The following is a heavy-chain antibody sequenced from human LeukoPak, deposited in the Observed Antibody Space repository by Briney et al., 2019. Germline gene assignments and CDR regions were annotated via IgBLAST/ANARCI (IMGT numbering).Heavy chain of an antibody. CDR1: GLTFSNAW. Sequence: PGGSLRLSCAASGLTFSNAWMSWVRQAPGKGLEWVAGISGGGKITYYADSVKGRFTISRDDSQNTLYLQMNSLRAEDTAVYYCAKAAGYSDSWIDYWGQGTLVTVSS. CDR3: AKAAGYSDSWIDY. V-gene: IGHV3-23*01. CDR2: ISGGGKIT. J-gene: IGHJ4*02. D-gene: IGHD6-13*01.